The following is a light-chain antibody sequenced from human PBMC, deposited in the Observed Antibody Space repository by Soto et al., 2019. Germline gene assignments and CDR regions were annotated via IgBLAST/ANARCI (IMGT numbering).Light chain of an antibody. CDR1: QNISTW. V-gene: IGKV1-5*01. CDR3: HQRQSWPRT. J-gene: IGKJ1*01. Sequence: DIHMNQSHSTLSASLGDRVTITCRASQNISTWLAWFQQKPGKAPNLLIYDASSLQSGVPSRFSASGSGTDFTLTISDVQPEDFALYYCHQRQSWPRTFGQGTKVDIK. CDR2: DAS.